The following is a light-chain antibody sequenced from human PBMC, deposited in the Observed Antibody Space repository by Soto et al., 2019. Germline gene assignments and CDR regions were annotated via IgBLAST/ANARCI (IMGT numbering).Light chain of an antibody. Sequence: QSALTQPPSASGSPGQSVTISCTGTSNDVGSYNFVSWYQQHPGKAPKLIIYDVTKRPSGVPDRFFGSKSGNTASLTVSGLQAEDEADYYCSSYAGSNNLRVFGGGTKLNVL. J-gene: IGLJ2*01. CDR2: DVT. CDR3: SSYAGSNNLRV. V-gene: IGLV2-8*01. CDR1: SNDVGSYNF.